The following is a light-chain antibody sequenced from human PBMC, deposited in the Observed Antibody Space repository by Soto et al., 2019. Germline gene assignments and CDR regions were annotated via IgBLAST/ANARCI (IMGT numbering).Light chain of an antibody. Sequence: DIQMTQSPSSLSASVGDRVTITFRASQSISSYLNWCQQKPGKAPKLLIYAASSLQSGVPSRFSGRGSGKDFTLTISSLQPEDFATYYCQQSYRTPRTFGQGPKVEIK. J-gene: IGKJ1*01. CDR2: AAS. CDR3: QQSYRTPRT. V-gene: IGKV1-39*01. CDR1: QSISSY.